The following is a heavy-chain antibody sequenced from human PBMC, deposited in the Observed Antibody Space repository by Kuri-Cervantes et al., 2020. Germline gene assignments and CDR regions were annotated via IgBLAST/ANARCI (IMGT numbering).Heavy chain of an antibody. CDR3: ATNRGIAVAGSPEFDY. CDR2: IIPIFGTA. V-gene: IGHV1-69*13. D-gene: IGHD6-19*01. Sequence: SVKVSCKASGYTFTSYAMHWVRQAPGQGLEWMGGIIPIFGTANYAQKFQGRVTITADESTSTAYMELSSLRSEDTAVYYCATNRGIAVAGSPEFDYWGQGTLVTVSS. CDR1: GYTFTSYA. J-gene: IGHJ4*01.